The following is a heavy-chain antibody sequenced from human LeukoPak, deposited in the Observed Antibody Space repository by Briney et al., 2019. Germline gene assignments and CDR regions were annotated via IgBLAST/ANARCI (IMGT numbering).Heavy chain of an antibody. J-gene: IGHJ4*02. Sequence: PGGSLKLSCAASGFTFSSYAMSWVRQAPGKGLEWVSAISGSGGSTYYADSVKGRFTISRDNSKNTLYLQMNSLRAEDTAVYYCASFPGSGSYVDYWGQGTLVTVSS. CDR1: GFTFSSYA. CDR3: ASFPGSGSYVDY. CDR2: ISGSGGST. V-gene: IGHV3-23*01. D-gene: IGHD3-10*01.